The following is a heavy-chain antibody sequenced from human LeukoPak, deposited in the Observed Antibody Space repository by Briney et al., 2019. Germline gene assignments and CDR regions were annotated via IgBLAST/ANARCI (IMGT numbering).Heavy chain of an antibody. CDR3: AKDPQRFYYRDRDN. Sequence: PGGSLRLSCAASGFTFSSYAMSWVRQAPAKGLEWVSAISGSGDGPYYADSVKGRFTIPRDNPKLPLYLQINSLRAEDTGVYYCAKDPQRFYYRDRDNWGRGTLFTVSS. CDR2: ISGSGDGP. CDR1: GFTFSSYA. V-gene: IGHV3-23*01. D-gene: IGHD3-22*01. J-gene: IGHJ4*02.